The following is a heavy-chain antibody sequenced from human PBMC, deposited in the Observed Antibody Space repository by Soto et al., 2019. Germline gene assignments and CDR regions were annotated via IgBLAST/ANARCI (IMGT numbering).Heavy chain of an antibody. V-gene: IGHV1-18*01. CDR3: ARAGEKLRFLEWLENYYYGMDV. Sequence: ASVKVSCKASGYTFTSYGISWVRQAPGQGLEWMGWISAYNGNTNYAQKLQGRVTMTTDTSTSTAYMELRSLRSDDTAVYYCARAGEKLRFLEWLENYYYGMDVWGQGTTVTVSS. CDR2: ISAYNGNT. CDR1: GYTFTSYG. J-gene: IGHJ6*02. D-gene: IGHD3-3*01.